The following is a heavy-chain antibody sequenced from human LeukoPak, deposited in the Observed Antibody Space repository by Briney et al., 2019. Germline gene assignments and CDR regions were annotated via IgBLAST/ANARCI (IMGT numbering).Heavy chain of an antibody. D-gene: IGHD3-9*01. J-gene: IGHJ5*02. CDR2: IYYSGST. Sequence: SETLSLTCTVSGGSISSGDYYWSWIRQPPGKGLEWIGYIYYSGSTYYNPSLKSRVTISVDTSKNQFSLKQSSVTAADTAVYYCARAYFDWLLYPNWFDPWGQGTLVTVSS. CDR1: GGSISSGDYY. CDR3: ARAYFDWLLYPNWFDP. V-gene: IGHV4-30-4*01.